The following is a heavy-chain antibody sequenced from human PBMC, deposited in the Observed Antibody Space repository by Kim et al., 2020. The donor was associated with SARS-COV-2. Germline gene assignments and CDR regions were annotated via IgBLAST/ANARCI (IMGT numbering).Heavy chain of an antibody. V-gene: IGHV4-59*01. J-gene: IGHJ6*03. D-gene: IGHD1-26*01. CDR3: ARGASGRVHYYYMDV. CDR2: IHYTGTT. Sequence: SETLSLTCTVSVGSISSYYWSWIRQPPGKGLEWIGYIHYTGTTNHNPSLKSRVTISVDTSKNQFSLKLSSMTAADTAVYYCARGASGRVHYYYMDVWGKGITVTVSS. CDR1: VGSISSYY.